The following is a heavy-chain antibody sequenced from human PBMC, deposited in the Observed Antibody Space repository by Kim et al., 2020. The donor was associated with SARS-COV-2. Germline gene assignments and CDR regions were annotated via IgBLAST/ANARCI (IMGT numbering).Heavy chain of an antibody. Sequence: GGSLRLSCAASGFTFGDYGMSWVRQAPGKGLEWVSGINWNGGSTGYADSVKGRFTISRDNAKNSLYLQMNSLRAEDTALYYCARDLRSRITMIVVVPTHGPEGAFDIWGQGTMVTVSS. J-gene: IGHJ3*02. CDR1: GFTFGDYG. CDR2: INWNGGST. CDR3: ARDLRSRITMIVVVPTHGPEGAFDI. V-gene: IGHV3-20*04. D-gene: IGHD3-22*01.